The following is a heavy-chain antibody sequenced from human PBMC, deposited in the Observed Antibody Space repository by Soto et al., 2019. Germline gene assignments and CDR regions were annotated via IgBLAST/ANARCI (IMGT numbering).Heavy chain of an antibody. CDR3: ARDGAVAGNINFDY. CDR1: GYTFTNYA. Sequence: QVQLVQSGAEVKKPGASVKVSCKASGYTFTNYAIHWVRQAPGQRLEWMGWINGGNGNTKYSQKCQDRVTITRDTSASTAYMELSRLRSEDTAVYYCARDGAVAGNINFDYWGQGPLVSVSS. D-gene: IGHD6-19*01. CDR2: INGGNGNT. V-gene: IGHV1-3*01. J-gene: IGHJ4*02.